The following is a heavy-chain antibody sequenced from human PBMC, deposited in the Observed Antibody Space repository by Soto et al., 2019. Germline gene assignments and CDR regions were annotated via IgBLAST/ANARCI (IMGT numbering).Heavy chain of an antibody. J-gene: IGHJ3*02. CDR1: GYSFTSYW. CDR3: ASRRTRLYSSTPDSFYN. Sequence: GESLKISCKGSGYSFTSYWIGWGRQMPGKGLEWMGIIYPGDSDTRYSPSFQGQVTISADKSISTAYLQVGLLKASATAMDYCASRRTRLYSSTPDSFYNWGQGTMVTVSS. D-gene: IGHD6-13*01. V-gene: IGHV5-51*01. CDR2: IYPGDSDT.